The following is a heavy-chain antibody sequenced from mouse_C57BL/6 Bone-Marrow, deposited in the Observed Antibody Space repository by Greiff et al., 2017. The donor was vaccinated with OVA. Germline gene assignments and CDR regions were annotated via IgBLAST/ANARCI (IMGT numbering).Heavy chain of an antibody. CDR1: GFNIKDAY. J-gene: IGHJ4*01. D-gene: IGHD3-3*01. Sequence: VQLQQSGAELVRPGASVKLSCTASGFNIKDAYMPWVKQRPEQGLEWLGWIDPENGDTEYASKFQGTATITADTSSNTAYLQLSSLTAEDTAVYYCTKGLYYYASDYWGQGTSVTVSS. V-gene: IGHV14-4*01. CDR2: IDPENGDT. CDR3: TKGLYYYASDY.